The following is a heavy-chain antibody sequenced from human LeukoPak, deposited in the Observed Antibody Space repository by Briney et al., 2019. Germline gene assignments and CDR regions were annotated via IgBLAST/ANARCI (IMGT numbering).Heavy chain of an antibody. CDR1: GFTLSSYS. CDR3: SRNDPWDY. Sequence: PGGSLRLSCAASGFTLSSYSMNWVRQAPGKWPEWVSSISSSSSYIYYADSVKGRFTISRDNSKNTLYLQMNSLRAEDTAVYYCSRNDPWDYWGQRSLVTVSS. V-gene: IGHV3-21*01. CDR2: ISSSSSYI. J-gene: IGHJ4*02.